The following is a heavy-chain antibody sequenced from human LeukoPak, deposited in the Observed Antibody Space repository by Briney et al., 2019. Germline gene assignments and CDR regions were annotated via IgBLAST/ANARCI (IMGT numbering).Heavy chain of an antibody. J-gene: IGHJ5*02. Sequence: SGTLSLTCAVSGGSISSNNWWSWVRQPPGKGLEWMGEIYHSGSTNYNPSLKSRVTISVDKSKNQFSLKLSSVTAADTAVYYCARIMGRGYCISTSCRGDWFDPWGQGTLVTVSS. V-gene: IGHV4-4*02. CDR3: ARIMGRGYCISTSCRGDWFDP. CDR1: GGSISSNNW. D-gene: IGHD2-2*01. CDR2: IYHSGST.